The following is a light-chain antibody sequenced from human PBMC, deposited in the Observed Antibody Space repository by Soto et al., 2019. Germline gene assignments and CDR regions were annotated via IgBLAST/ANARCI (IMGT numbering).Light chain of an antibody. Sequence: QSVLTQPASVSGSPGQSITISCSGTSSDIGSYNHVAWYQQFPGKSPKLMIYAVSDRPPGVSDRFSGSKSGITASLNISGIQTEEEADSYSISYAGRRTLYVFGTGTKVTV. J-gene: IGLJ1*01. V-gene: IGLV2-14*03. CDR3: ISYAGRRTLYV. CDR2: AVS. CDR1: SSDIGSYNH.